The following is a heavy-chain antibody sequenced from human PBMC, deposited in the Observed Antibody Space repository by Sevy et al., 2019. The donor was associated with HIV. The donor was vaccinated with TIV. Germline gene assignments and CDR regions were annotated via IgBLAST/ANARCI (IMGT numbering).Heavy chain of an antibody. Sequence: GGSLRRSCAASGFTFSSFGMHWVRQAPGKGLEWVAVIWFDGSNTYYADSVKGRFTISRDIAKNTLHLQMNSLRAEDTAVYYCARDLEFYDSGDYGPAFMPDFWGHGTLVTVSS. CDR3: ARDLEFYDSGDYGPAFMPDF. V-gene: IGHV3-33*01. J-gene: IGHJ4*01. CDR2: IWFDGSNT. CDR1: GFTFSSFG. D-gene: IGHD4-17*01.